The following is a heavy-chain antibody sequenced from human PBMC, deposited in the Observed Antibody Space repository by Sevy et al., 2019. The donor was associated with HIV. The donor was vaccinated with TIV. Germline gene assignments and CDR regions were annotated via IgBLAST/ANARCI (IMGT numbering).Heavy chain of an antibody. D-gene: IGHD3-22*01. CDR1: GFTFSYYT. V-gene: IGHV3-21*03. J-gene: IGHJ4*02. CDR2: ISSGRSYI. Sequence: GGSLRLSCAASGFTFSYYTMNWVRQAPGKGLEWVSSISSGRSYIFYADSMKGRLTVSRDNAKNSLFLQMNSLRDEDTALYYCARSTDYYDNSGYDSWGRGTLVTVSS. CDR3: ARSTDYYDNSGYDS.